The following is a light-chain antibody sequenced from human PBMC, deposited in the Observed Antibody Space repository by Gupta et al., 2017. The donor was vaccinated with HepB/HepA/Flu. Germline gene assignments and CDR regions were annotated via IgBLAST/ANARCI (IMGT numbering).Light chain of an antibody. V-gene: IGLV8-61*01. CDR3: VLYMGSGMWV. CDR2: STN. J-gene: IGLJ3*02. CDR1: SGSVSTSYY. Sequence: QTVVTQEPSFSVSPGGTVTLTCRFSSGSVSTSYYPSWYQQTPGQAPRTLIYSTNTRSSGVPDRFSGSILGNKAALTITGAQADDESDYYCVLYMGSGMWVFGGGTKLTVL.